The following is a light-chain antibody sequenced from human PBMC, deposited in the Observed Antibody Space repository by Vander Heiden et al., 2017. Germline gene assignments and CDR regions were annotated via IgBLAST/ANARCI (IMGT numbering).Light chain of an antibody. Sequence: QSALTQPASVSGSPGQSITISCAGTSSDVGTYNLVSWYQQHPGKAPKLMIYDGSKRPSGVSDRFFASKAGNTASLTISGLQAEDEADYYCCSFASGSTLIFGGGTKLTVL. CDR3: CSFASGSTLI. J-gene: IGLJ2*01. V-gene: IGLV2-23*01. CDR1: SSDVGTYNL. CDR2: DGS.